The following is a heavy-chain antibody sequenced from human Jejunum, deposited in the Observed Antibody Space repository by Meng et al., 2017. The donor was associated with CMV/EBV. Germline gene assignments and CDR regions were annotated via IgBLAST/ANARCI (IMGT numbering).Heavy chain of an antibody. D-gene: IGHD7-27*01. J-gene: IGHJ4*02. Sequence: SVKVSGYRYTEYYMHWGTQAPEKGLEWMGRVDPEDGERIYAEKFRGRVTITADTSTDTSYMALSSLRSEDTAVYYCVTVDNTGDHFDYWGQGTLVTVSS. V-gene: IGHV1-69-2*01. CDR1: GYRYTEYY. CDR2: VDPEDGER. CDR3: VTVDNTGDHFDY.